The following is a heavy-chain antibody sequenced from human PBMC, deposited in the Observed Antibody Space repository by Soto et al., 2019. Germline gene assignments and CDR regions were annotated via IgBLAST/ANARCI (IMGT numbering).Heavy chain of an antibody. CDR1: GNTFTGYD. Sequence: ASVKVSCKASGNTFTGYDINWVRQATGHGLEWMGWINPNSGNIGYAQKFQGRVTMTRDTAIRTAYMEVSRLRSDDTAVYYCARGPASGSYYLLDYWGQGTLVTVSS. V-gene: IGHV1-8*01. CDR3: ARGPASGSYYLLDY. CDR2: INPNSGNI. J-gene: IGHJ4*02. D-gene: IGHD3-10*01.